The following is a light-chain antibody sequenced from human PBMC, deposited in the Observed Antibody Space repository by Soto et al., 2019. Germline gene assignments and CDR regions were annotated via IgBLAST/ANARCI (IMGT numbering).Light chain of an antibody. CDR3: QQYNTYPLT. J-gene: IGKJ4*01. CDR1: QSISPW. V-gene: IGKV1-5*03. CDR2: KAS. Sequence: DIQMTQSPSTLSASVGDRVTITCRASQSISPWLAWYQQKPGKAPKLLIYKASTLEGGVPSRFSGSGSGTEFNITVSSLQPDDFATYYCQQYNTYPLTFGGGTTVEIK.